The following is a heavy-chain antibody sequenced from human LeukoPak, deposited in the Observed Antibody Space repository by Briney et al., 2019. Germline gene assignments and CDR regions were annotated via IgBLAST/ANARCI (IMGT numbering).Heavy chain of an antibody. J-gene: IGHJ4*02. CDR2: IKADGSEK. D-gene: IGHD4/OR15-4a*01. Sequence: GGSLRLSCAASGISFTNFYMTWFRQAPGKGLEWVANIKADGSEKSYVDSVKGRFTISRDNAKNAVYLQMNSLRAEDTALYYCARRWANHDFWGQGALVTVSS. V-gene: IGHV3-7*01. CDR3: ARRWANHDF. CDR1: GISFTNFY.